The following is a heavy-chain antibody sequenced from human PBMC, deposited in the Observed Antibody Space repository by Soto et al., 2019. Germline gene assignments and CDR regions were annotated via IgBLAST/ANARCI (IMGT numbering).Heavy chain of an antibody. D-gene: IGHD2-15*01. Sequence: QVQLVESGGGVVQPGRSLRLSCAASGFTFSNYAVHWVRQAPGKGLEWVAVISHDGSNKYYADSVKGRFTISRDNSKKTLYLKMNSLRAEDTAVYYCASPVIRCSGGSCYDIDYWGQGTLVTVSS. V-gene: IGHV3-30-3*01. CDR1: GFTFSNYA. J-gene: IGHJ4*02. CDR2: ISHDGSNK. CDR3: ASPVIRCSGGSCYDIDY.